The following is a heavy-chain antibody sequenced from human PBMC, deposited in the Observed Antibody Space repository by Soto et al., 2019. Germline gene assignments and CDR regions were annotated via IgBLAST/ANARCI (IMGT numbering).Heavy chain of an antibody. CDR1: GGSISSSSYY. D-gene: IGHD6-19*01. Sequence: QLQLQESGPGLVKPSETLSLTCAVSGGSISSSSYYWGWIRQPPGKGLEWMGSIYYSGGTYYTPSLQRRVAISVDTSKNQCSLKLNSVTAADTAVYYCARRTVNIRTFYSGLKTHCFDYWGQGTLVTVSS. CDR3: ARRTVNIRTFYSGLKTHCFDY. J-gene: IGHJ4*02. V-gene: IGHV4-39*01. CDR2: IYYSGGT.